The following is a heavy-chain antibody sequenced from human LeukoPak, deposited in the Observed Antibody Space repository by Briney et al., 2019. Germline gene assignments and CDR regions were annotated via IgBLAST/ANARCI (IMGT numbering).Heavy chain of an antibody. D-gene: IGHD6-19*01. CDR1: GFIFNNYA. V-gene: IGHV3-9*01. J-gene: IGHJ4*02. Sequence: GRSLRLSCAGSGFIFNNYAMHWVRQPPGKGLEWVSGISCNSGTIDYADYVRGRFTISRDNAKNSLYLQMDSLRVEDTAFYYCAKDNRRHYTSGPNPDSLHWGQGALVNVSS. CDR3: AKDNRRHYTSGPNPDSLH. CDR2: ISCNSGTI.